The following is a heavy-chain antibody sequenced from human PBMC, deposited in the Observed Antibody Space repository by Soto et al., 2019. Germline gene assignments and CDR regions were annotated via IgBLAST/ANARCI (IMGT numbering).Heavy chain of an antibody. J-gene: IGHJ4*02. CDR2: IYYSGST. V-gene: IGHV4-39*01. Sequence: SENLSLTCTVSGGSISSSSYYWGWIRQPQGKGLEWIGSIYYSGSTYYNTSLKSRVTISVDTSKNQFSLELSSVTAVDTVVYFCARHADDRRGVFAYSSQGTLVTVSA. D-gene: IGHD3-3*01. CDR1: GGSISSSSYY. CDR3: ARHADDRRGVFAY.